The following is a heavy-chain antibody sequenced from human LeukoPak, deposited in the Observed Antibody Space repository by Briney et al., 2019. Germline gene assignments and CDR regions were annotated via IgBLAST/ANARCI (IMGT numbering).Heavy chain of an antibody. V-gene: IGHV4-61*02. Sequence: SQTLSLTCIVSGGSISRGSYYWNWIRQPAGKGLEWMGRIYNSGSTNYNPSLKSRVTISTDMSKNQFSLKLNSVTAADTAVYYCARGPLRSGMDVWGQGTTVTVSS. CDR1: GGSISRGSYY. CDR2: IYNSGST. CDR3: ARGPLRSGMDV. J-gene: IGHJ6*02.